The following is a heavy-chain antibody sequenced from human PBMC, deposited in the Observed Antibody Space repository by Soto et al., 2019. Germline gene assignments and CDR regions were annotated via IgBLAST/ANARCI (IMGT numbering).Heavy chain of an antibody. D-gene: IGHD6-6*01. Sequence: PSXTLSLTCTVSGGSISSSSYYWCWIRQPPGKGLEWIGSIYYSGSTYYNPSLKSRVTISVDTSKNQFSLKLSSVTAADTAVYYCARHSYSSSSKMDYWGQGTLVTVSS. CDR3: ARHSYSSSSKMDY. CDR1: GGSISSSSYY. CDR2: IYYSGST. J-gene: IGHJ4*02. V-gene: IGHV4-39*01.